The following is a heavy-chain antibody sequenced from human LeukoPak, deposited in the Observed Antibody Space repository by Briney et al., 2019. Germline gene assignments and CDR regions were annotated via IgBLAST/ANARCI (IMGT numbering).Heavy chain of an antibody. CDR2: INPSGGST. D-gene: IGHD2-2*01. V-gene: IGHV1-46*01. CDR3: ARRVVVPAASFWFDP. CDR1: GYTFTIYY. J-gene: IGHJ5*02. Sequence: ASVKVSCKPSGYTFTIYYMHWVRQAPGQGIEWMGIINPSGGSTSYAQKFQGRVTMTRDMSTSTVYMELSSLRSEDTAVYYCARRVVVPAASFWFDPWGQGTLVTVSS.